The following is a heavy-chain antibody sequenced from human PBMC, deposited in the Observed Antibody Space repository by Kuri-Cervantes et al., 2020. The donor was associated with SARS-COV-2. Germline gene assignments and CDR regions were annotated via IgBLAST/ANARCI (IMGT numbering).Heavy chain of an antibody. J-gene: IGHJ4*02. CDR2: IYHSGST. CDR1: GGSIGSYY. Sequence: ESLKISCTVSGGSIGSYYWSWIRQPPGKGLEWIGSIYHSGSTYYNPSLKSRVTISVDTSKNQFSLKLSSVTAADTAVYYCARLEIPLVAAAYAYWGQGTLVTISS. V-gene: IGHV4-59*05. CDR3: ARLEIPLVAAAYAY. D-gene: IGHD6-13*01.